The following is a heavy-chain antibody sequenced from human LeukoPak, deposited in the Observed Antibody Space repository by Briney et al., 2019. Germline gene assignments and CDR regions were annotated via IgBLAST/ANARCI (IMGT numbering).Heavy chain of an antibody. CDR2: IYPGDSTT. Sequence: HGESLKISCKGSGHSFTSYWIGWVRQMPGKGLEWMGIIYPGDSTTRYSPSFQGQVTISADKSISTAYLQWSSLKASDTAMYYCARRYCSGGSCYYFDYWGQGTLVTVSS. CDR1: GHSFTSYW. J-gene: IGHJ4*02. D-gene: IGHD2-15*01. V-gene: IGHV5-51*01. CDR3: ARRYCSGGSCYYFDY.